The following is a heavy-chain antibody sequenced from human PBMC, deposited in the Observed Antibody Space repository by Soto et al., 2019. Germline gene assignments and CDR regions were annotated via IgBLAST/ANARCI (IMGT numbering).Heavy chain of an antibody. CDR2: IYYSGST. CDR1: GGSISSGGYY. CDR3: ARVWNYYGSGSYLDP. J-gene: IGHJ5*02. Sequence: SETLSITCTVSGGSISSGGYYWSWIRQHPGKSLEWIGYIYYSGSTYYNPSLKSRVTISGDTSENQFSLKLSSVTAADTAVYYCARVWNYYGSGSYLDPWGQGSLVTVSS. D-gene: IGHD3-10*01. V-gene: IGHV4-31*03.